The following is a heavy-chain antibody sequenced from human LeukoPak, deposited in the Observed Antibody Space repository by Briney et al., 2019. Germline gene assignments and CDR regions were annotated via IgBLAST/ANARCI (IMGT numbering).Heavy chain of an antibody. J-gene: IGHJ6*03. CDR1: GFTFSSYG. CDR2: IRYDGSNK. D-gene: IGHD3-22*01. Sequence: PGGSLRLSCAASGFTFSSYGMHWVRQAPGKGLEWVAFIRYDGSNKYYADSVKGRFTISRDNSKNTLYLQMNSLRVEDTAVYYCAKGSSGYEEASMDVWGKGTTVTVSS. CDR3: AKGSSGYEEASMDV. V-gene: IGHV3-30*02.